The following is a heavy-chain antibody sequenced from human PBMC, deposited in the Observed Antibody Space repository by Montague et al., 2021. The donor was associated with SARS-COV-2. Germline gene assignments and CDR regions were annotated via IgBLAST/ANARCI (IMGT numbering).Heavy chain of an antibody. Sequence: SLRLSCAASGFTFGDYAMHWVRQAPGKGLEWVSGISWSSGSIGYADSVKGRFTISRDNAKNSLYLQMNSLRAEDTALYYCAKDMGGLGSFYYYCGMDVWGQGTTVTVSS. D-gene: IGHD3/OR15-3a*01. J-gene: IGHJ6*02. CDR3: AKDMGGLGSFYYYCGMDV. CDR2: ISWSSGSI. V-gene: IGHV3-9*01. CDR1: GFTFGDYA.